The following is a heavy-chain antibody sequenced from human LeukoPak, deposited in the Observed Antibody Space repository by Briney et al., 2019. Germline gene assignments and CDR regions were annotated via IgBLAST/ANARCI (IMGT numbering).Heavy chain of an antibody. CDR2: VYNRGTT. D-gene: IGHD6-19*01. V-gene: IGHV4-59*12. J-gene: IGHJ5*02. CDR1: NGSISRYY. Sequence: KPSETLSLTCSVSNGSISRYYWTWIRQSPGKGLEWIGYVYNRGTTVYNPSLKSRVTISVDTSKNQFSLKLSSVTAADTAVYYCARDIAVAGTRWFDPWGQGTLVTVSS. CDR3: ARDIAVAGTRWFDP.